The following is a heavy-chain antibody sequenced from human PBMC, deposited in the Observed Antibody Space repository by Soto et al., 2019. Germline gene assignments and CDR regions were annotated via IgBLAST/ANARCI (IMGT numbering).Heavy chain of an antibody. D-gene: IGHD3-10*01. Sequence: GGSLRLSCAASGFTFSSYSMNWVRQAPGKGLEWVSYISSSSSTIYYADSVKGRFTISRDNAKNSLYLQMNSLRAEDTAVYYCARDQGILWFGEFLWFDSWGQGTLVTVSS. CDR1: GFTFSSYS. V-gene: IGHV3-48*01. J-gene: IGHJ5*01. CDR2: ISSSSSTI. CDR3: ARDQGILWFGEFLWFDS.